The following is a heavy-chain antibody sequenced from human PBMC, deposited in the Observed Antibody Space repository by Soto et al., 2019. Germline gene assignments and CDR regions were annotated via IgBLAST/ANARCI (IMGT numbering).Heavy chain of an antibody. D-gene: IGHD2-21*02. CDR3: ARRAVVAVTASLDTWLDP. J-gene: IGHJ5*02. Sequence: SETLSLTCTVSGGSITSYNWNWLRQPPGKALEWIGYVYNSGSTNYNPSLKSRVTISVDTSKNQFSLKVNSVTAADTAVYYCARRAVVAVTASLDTWLDPWGQGILVTVS. CDR1: GGSITSYN. V-gene: IGHV4-59*01. CDR2: VYNSGST.